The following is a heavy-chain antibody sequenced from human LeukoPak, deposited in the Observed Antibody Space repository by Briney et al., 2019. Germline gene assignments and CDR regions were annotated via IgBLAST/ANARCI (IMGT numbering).Heavy chain of an antibody. D-gene: IGHD4-23*01. CDR2: IYHSGST. CDR3: ATLTTVVAAYYFDH. J-gene: IGHJ4*02. Sequence: SETLSLTCTVSGGSISSYYWSWIRQPPGKGLEWIGYIYHSGSTDYNPSLKSRVTISVDTSKSQFSLKLTSVTAADTAVYYCATLTTVVAAYYFDHWGQGTLVTVSS. CDR1: GGSISSYY. V-gene: IGHV4-4*09.